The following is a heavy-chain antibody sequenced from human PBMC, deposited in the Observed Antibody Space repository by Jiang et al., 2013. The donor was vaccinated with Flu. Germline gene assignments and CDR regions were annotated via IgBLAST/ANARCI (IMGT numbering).Heavy chain of an antibody. CDR3: ARDGTFIAAYNY. J-gene: IGHJ4*02. V-gene: IGHV6-1*01. D-gene: IGHD6-6*01. CDR1: GDSVSSNSAA. Sequence: QTLSLTCAISGDSVSSNSAAWNWIRQSPSRGLEWPGRTYYRSKWYNDYAVSVRSRLTINPDTSKNQFSLHLNSVTPEDTAVYYCARDGTFIAAYNYWGQGTLVTVSS. CDR2: TYYRSKWYN.